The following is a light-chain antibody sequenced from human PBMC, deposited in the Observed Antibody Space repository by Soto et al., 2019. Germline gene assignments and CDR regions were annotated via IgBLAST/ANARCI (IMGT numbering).Light chain of an antibody. CDR3: CSHAGGNTYV. V-gene: IGLV2-23*01. Sequence: QSALTQPASVSGSPGQSITIFCTGTSSDVGNYNLVSWYQHHPGEAPQLIVFEDNKRPSGVSNRFSGSKSGNTASLTISGLQAEDEADYYCCSHAGGNTYVFGTGTQLTVL. CDR1: SSDVGNYNL. J-gene: IGLJ7*01. CDR2: EDN.